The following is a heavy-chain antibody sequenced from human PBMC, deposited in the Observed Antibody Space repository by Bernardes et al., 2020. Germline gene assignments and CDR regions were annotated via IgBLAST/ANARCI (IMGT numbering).Heavy chain of an antibody. CDR2: VGGIGSGE. J-gene: IGHJ6*03. Sequence: GGSLRPSSAAFAFILSMYAVNCVRPAPGKGLEWVSTVGGIGSGEYYADSVKGRLTISRDNSKNTVYLQMISLRAEYTAVYDCGKDDYYYYMDVWGKGTTVTVSS. CDR1: AFILSMYA. V-gene: IGHV3-23*01. CDR3: GKDDYYYYMDV.